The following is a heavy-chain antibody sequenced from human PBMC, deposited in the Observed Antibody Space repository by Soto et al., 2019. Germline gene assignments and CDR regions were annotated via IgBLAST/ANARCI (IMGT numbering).Heavy chain of an antibody. CDR1: GFTFSSYA. V-gene: IGHV3-23*01. Sequence: GGSLRLSCAASGFTFSSYAMSWVRQAPGKGLEWVSAISGSGGSTYYADSVKGRFTISRDNSKNTLYLQMNSLRAEDTAVYYCAKDQAFPIAVAGDDAFDIWGQGTMVTVSS. CDR2: ISGSGGST. CDR3: AKDQAFPIAVAGDDAFDI. J-gene: IGHJ3*02. D-gene: IGHD6-19*01.